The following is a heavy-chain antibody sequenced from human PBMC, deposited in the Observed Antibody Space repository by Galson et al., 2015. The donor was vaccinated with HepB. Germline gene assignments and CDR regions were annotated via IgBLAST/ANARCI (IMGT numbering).Heavy chain of an antibody. Sequence: SVKVSCKASGYTFTSYYMHWVRQAPGQGLEWMGIINPSGGSTGYAQKFQGRVTMTRDTSTSTVYMELSSLRSEDTAVYYCARVSGVYGSGHDYWGQGTLVTVSS. CDR3: ARVSGVYGSGHDY. J-gene: IGHJ4*02. CDR1: GYTFTSYY. V-gene: IGHV1-46*01. CDR2: INPSGGST. D-gene: IGHD3-10*01.